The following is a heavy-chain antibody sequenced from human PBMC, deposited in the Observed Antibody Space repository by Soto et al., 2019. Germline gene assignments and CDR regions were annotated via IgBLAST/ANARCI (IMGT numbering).Heavy chain of an antibody. CDR1: GCSISSSSYY. Sequence: PSETLSLTCTFSGCSISSSSYYGGWIRQPPGKGLEWIGSIYYSGSTYYNPPLKSRVTISVDTSKNQFSLKMSSVTAADTAVYYCARHSIDGSGSAGHHFDDSGQGNIVPVS. CDR2: IYYSGST. J-gene: IGHJ4*02. CDR3: ARHSIDGSGSAGHHFDD. V-gene: IGHV4-39*01. D-gene: IGHD3-10*01.